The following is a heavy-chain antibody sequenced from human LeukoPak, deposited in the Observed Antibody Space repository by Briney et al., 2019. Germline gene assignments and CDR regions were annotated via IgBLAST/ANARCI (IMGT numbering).Heavy chain of an antibody. CDR1: GFTFSNAW. CDR3: STGLTGYYTNYDY. CDR2: IKSKTDGGIT. Sequence: GGSLRLSCVASGFTFSNAWMSWVRQAPGKGLEWVGRIKSKTDGGITDYAAPVKGRFTISRDDSKNTLYPQMNSLKTEDTAVYYCSTGLTGYYTNYDYWGQGTLVAVSS. V-gene: IGHV3-15*01. D-gene: IGHD3-9*01. J-gene: IGHJ4*02.